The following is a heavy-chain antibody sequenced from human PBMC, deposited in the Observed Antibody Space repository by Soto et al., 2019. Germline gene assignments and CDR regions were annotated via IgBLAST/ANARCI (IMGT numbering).Heavy chain of an antibody. CDR2: IIPIFGTA. Sequence: SVKVSCKASGGTFRRYAIGWVRQAPGQGLEWMGGIIPIFGTANYAQKFQGRVTITADESTSTAYMELSSLRSEDTAVYYCASKNRSSWYFSMDVWGQGTTVTVSS. J-gene: IGHJ6*02. D-gene: IGHD6-13*01. CDR1: GGTFRRYA. CDR3: ASKNRSSWYFSMDV. V-gene: IGHV1-69*13.